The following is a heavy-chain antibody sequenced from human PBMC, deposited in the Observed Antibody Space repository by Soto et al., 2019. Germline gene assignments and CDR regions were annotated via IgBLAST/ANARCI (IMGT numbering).Heavy chain of an antibody. V-gene: IGHV1-2*02. CDR3: ARETVMLVAATGHDAFDI. Sequence: ASVKVSCKASGYTFTGYYMHWVRQAPGHGLECLGWINHNSGVTNYAQKFQGGVTMISDTYTSTAYMELSRLRTDDTAVYYCARETVMLVAATGHDAFDIWGQGTMVTVSS. CDR2: INHNSGVT. CDR1: GYTFTGYY. J-gene: IGHJ3*02. D-gene: IGHD2-15*01.